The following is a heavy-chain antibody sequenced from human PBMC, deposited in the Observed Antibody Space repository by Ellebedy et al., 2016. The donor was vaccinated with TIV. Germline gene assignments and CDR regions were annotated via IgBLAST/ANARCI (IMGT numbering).Heavy chain of an antibody. D-gene: IGHD6-13*01. V-gene: IGHV3-23*01. CDR3: AKEGGSSWYFPGCYYGMDV. CDR1: GFTFSSYA. Sequence: GESLKISCAASGFTFSSYAMSWVRQAPGKGLEWVSAISGSGGSTYYADSVKGRFTISRDKSKYTLYLKMNSLRAVDTTVNYCAKEGGSSWYFPGCYYGMDVWGQGTTVTVSS. J-gene: IGHJ6*02. CDR2: ISGSGGST.